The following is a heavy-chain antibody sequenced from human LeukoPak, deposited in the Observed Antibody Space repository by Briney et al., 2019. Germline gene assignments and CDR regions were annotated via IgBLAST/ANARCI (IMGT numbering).Heavy chain of an antibody. J-gene: IGHJ5*02. CDR1: GGTFSSYA. V-gene: IGHV1-69*05. CDR3: ARVGMGSSSLNWFDP. D-gene: IGHD6-6*01. CDR2: IIPIFGTA. Sequence: GASVKVSCKASGGTFSSYAISWVRQAPGQGLEWMGGIIPIFGTANYAQKFQGRVTITTDESTSTAYMELSSLRSEDTAVYYCARVGMGSSSLNWFDPWGQGTLVTVSS.